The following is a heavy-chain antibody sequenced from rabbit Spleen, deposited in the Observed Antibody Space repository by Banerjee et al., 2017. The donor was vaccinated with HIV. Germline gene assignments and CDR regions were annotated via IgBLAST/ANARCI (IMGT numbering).Heavy chain of an antibody. D-gene: IGHD4-1*01. J-gene: IGHJ4*01. CDR2: IATDTIGST. V-gene: IGHV1S40*01. CDR1: GFSFSSSDY. Sequence: QSLEESGGDLVKPGASLTLTCTASGFSFSSSDYMCWVRQAPGKGLEWIGTIATDTIGSTYYASWAKGRFTISKTSSTTVTLQLNSLSAVDTARYFCARGGRSYSLWGQGTLVTVS. CDR3: ARGGRSYSL.